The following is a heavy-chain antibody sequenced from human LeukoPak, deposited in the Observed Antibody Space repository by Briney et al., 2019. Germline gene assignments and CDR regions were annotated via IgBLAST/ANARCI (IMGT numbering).Heavy chain of an antibody. D-gene: IGHD6-19*01. CDR2: IYYSGNT. Sequence: SETLSLTCNVSGGSISSHYWGWIRQPPGKGLEWIGYIYYSGNTNYNPSLKRRVTMSVDMSKTKFSLNLSSVTAADTALYYCARSYSSVWHGAYDMCGPGTMVTVSS. J-gene: IGHJ3*02. CDR1: GGSISSHY. CDR3: ARSYSSVWHGAYDM. V-gene: IGHV4-59*08.